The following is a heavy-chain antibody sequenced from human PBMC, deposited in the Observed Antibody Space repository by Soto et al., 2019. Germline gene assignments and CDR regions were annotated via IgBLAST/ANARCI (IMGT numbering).Heavy chain of an antibody. D-gene: IGHD6-6*01. CDR2: ISYDGSNK. CDR3: AKDGLKYSSSSGWFDP. J-gene: IGHJ5*02. CDR1: GFTFSSYG. V-gene: IGHV3-30*18. Sequence: GGSLRLSCAASGFTFSSYGMHWVRQAPGKGLEWVAVISYDGSNKYYADSVKGRFTISRDNSKNTLYLQMNSLRAEDTAVYYCAKDGLKYSSSSGWFDPWGKGTLVTVS.